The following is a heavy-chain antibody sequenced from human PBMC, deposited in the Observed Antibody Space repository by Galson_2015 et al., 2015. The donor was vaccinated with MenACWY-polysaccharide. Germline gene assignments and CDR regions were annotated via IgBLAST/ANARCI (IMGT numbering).Heavy chain of an antibody. J-gene: IGHJ3*02. D-gene: IGHD1-26*01. Sequence: SLRLSCAASGCSVSTYAMSWVRQAPGKGLEWVSAISASGGSTYYADSVKGRFTISRDNSKNTLFLQMNSLRAEDTAVYHYAKRMGSTKAFDIWGQGTMVTVSS. V-gene: IGHV3-23*01. CDR3: AKRMGSTKAFDI. CDR2: ISASGGST. CDR1: GCSVSTYA.